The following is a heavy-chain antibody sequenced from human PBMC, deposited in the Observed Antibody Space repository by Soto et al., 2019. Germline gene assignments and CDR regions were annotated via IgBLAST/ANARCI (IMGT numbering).Heavy chain of an antibody. J-gene: IGHJ4*02. CDR1: GYTFTRYD. D-gene: IGHD3-3*01. CDR2: MNPNSGNT. CDR3: ASGILRFLAWFRDY. Sequence: ASVKVSCKASGYTFTRYDINWVRQATGQGLEWMGWMNPNSGNTGYAQKFQGRVTMTRNTSISTAYMGLRSLRTEDTAVYYCASGILRFLAWFRDYWGQGTLVTVSS. V-gene: IGHV1-8*01.